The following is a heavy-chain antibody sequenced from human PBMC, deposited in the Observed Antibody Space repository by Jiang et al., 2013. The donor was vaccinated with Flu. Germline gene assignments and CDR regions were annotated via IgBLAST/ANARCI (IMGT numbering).Heavy chain of an antibody. Sequence: QLLESGGGVVQPGRSLRLSCAASGFTFSSYGMHWVRQAPGKGLEWVAVIWYDGSNKYYADSVKDRFTISRDNSKNTLYLQMNSLRAEDTAVYYCARDRDYYDSTPSYWGQGTLVTVSS. V-gene: IGHV3-33*01. D-gene: IGHD3-22*01. CDR2: IWYDGSNK. CDR3: ARDRDYYDSTPSY. CDR1: GFTFSSYG. J-gene: IGHJ4*02.